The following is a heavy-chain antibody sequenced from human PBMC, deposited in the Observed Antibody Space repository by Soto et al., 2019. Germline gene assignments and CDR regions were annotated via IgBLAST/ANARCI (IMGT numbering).Heavy chain of an antibody. CDR2: ISCNSGSL. CDR1: GFTFYESA. V-gene: IGHV3-9*01. J-gene: IGHJ6*02. D-gene: IGHD6-19*01. Sequence: EVQLVEYGGGLVQPGRSLRLSCAASGFTFYESAMHWVRQAPGKCLEWVSGISCNSGSLGYADSVKGRFTISRDNAKNSQYLQMNSLRAEDTALYYCAKDRGIAVAGNPYYYYGIDVWGQGTTVTVSS. CDR3: AKDRGIAVAGNPYYYYGIDV.